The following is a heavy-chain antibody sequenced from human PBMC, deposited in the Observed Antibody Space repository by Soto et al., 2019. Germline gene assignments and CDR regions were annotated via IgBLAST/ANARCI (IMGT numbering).Heavy chain of an antibody. CDR1: GFSVSARGVG. J-gene: IGHJ4*02. Sequence: SGPTLVNPTQTLTLTCALPGFSVSARGVGVGWIRQPPGKALEWLAIIYWNDDKLYRPSLQSRLTITKDTSKNQVVLTMTNMDPVDTATYYCAHSPWGAAPDYWGQGTPVTVSS. CDR3: AHSPWGAAPDY. D-gene: IGHD3-16*01. CDR2: IYWNDDK. V-gene: IGHV2-5*01.